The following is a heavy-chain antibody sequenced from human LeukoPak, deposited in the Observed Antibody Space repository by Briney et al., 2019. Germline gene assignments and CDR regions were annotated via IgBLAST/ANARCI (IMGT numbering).Heavy chain of an antibody. CDR2: IWYDGSNK. CDR3: ARDTDSSSWYRGTYGMDV. Sequence: PGRSLRLSCAASGFTFSSYGMHWVRQAPGKGLEWVAVIWYDGSNKYYADSVKGRFTISRDNSKNTLYLQMNSLRAEDTAVYYCARDTDSSSWYRGTYGMDVWGQGTTVTVSS. D-gene: IGHD6-13*01. CDR1: GFTFSSYG. J-gene: IGHJ6*02. V-gene: IGHV3-33*01.